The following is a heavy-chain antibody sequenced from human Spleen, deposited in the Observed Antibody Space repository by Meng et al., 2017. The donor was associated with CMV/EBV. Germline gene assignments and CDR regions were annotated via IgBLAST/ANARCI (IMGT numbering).Heavy chain of an antibody. CDR1: VCTFTAYS. Sequence: SVCTFTAYSLHWAPQAPGHGLEWMGRCNPYNGGTNYAQKFQARVTLTSYTSISTGYMEVSGVRLDDTAVYYCVRDEHGDYTGLDYWGQGTLVTVSS. D-gene: IGHD4-17*01. J-gene: IGHJ4*02. CDR3: VRDEHGDYTGLDY. CDR2: CNPYNGGT. V-gene: IGHV1-2*06.